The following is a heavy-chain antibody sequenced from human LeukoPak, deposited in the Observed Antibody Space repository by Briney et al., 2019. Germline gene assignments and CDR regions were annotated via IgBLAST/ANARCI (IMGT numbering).Heavy chain of an antibody. CDR2: IYYSGST. V-gene: IGHV4-39*07. D-gene: IGHD1-14*01. CDR1: GGSISSSSYY. CDR3: ARAAGWAFDY. Sequence: SETLSLTCTVSGGSISSSSYYWGWIRQPPGKGLEWIGSIYYSGSTSYNPSLKSRVTISVDTSKNQFSLKLSSVTPEDTAVYYCARAAGWAFDYWGQGTLVTVSS. J-gene: IGHJ4*02.